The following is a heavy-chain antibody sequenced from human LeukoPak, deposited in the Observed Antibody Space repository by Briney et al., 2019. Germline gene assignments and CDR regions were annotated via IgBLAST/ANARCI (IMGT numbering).Heavy chain of an antibody. CDR2: IYYSGRP. CDR1: GGSISSGGYY. Sequence: PSETLSLTCTVSGGSISSGGYYWSWICQHPGKGLEWIGYIYYSGRPYYNPSLKSRVTISVDTSKNQFSLNLTSVTAADTAVYYCARDIRPYNWFDPWGQGTLVTVSS. CDR3: ARDIRPYNWFDP. V-gene: IGHV4-31*03. J-gene: IGHJ5*02. D-gene: IGHD2-2*02.